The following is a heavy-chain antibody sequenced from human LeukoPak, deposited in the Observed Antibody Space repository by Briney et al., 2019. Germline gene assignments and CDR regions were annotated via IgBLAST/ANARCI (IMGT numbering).Heavy chain of an antibody. Sequence: SETLSLTCTVSGGSISSYYWSWVRQPPGKGLEWVGYIYYSGSNNYTPSLKSRVTISVDTSKNQFSLKLSSVTAADTAVYYCARVDDSSGPYFDYWGQGTLVTVSS. J-gene: IGHJ4*02. CDR2: IYYSGSN. V-gene: IGHV4-59*01. CDR1: GGSISSYY. D-gene: IGHD3-22*01. CDR3: ARVDDSSGPYFDY.